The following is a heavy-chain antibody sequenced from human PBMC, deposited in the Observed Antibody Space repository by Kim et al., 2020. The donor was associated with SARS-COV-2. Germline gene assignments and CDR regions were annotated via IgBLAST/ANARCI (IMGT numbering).Heavy chain of an antibody. J-gene: IGHJ5*02. CDR3: ARAGSDCSGGSCYSGWFDP. Sequence: ASVKVSCKAPGYTFTSYYMHWVRQAPGQGLEWMGIINPSGGSTSYAQKFQGRVTMTRDTSTSTVYMELSSLRSEDTAVYYCARAGSDCSGGSCYSGWFDPWGQGTLVTVSS. D-gene: IGHD2-15*01. CDR1: GYTFTSYY. CDR2: INPSGGST. V-gene: IGHV1-46*01.